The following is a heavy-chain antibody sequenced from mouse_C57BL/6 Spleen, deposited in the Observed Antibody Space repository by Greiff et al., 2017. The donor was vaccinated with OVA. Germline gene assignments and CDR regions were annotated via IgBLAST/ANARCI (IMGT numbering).Heavy chain of an antibody. V-gene: IGHV1-85*01. D-gene: IGHD1-1*01. Sequence: QVQLKQSGPELVKPGASVKLSCKASGYTFTSYDINWVKQRPGQGLEWIGWIYPRDGSTKYNEKFKGKATLTVDTSSSTAYMELHSLTSDDSAVYFCARGATVVAKDAMDYWGQGTSVTVSS. CDR2: IYPRDGST. CDR3: ARGATVVAKDAMDY. CDR1: GYTFTSYD. J-gene: IGHJ4*01.